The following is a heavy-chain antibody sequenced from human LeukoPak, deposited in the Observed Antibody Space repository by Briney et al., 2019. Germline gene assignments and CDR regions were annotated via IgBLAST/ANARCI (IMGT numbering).Heavy chain of an antibody. CDR1: GYTLTSYD. V-gene: IGHV1-8*01. J-gene: IGHJ6*02. D-gene: IGHD2-15*01. Sequence: ASVRVSCKASGYTLTSYDINWVRQATGLGLEWMGWMNPSGGNTGYAQKFLGRVTMTRDTSIRTAYMELSNLRSEDTAVYYCARGCSGGSCNGMDVWGQGTTVTVSS. CDR3: ARGCSGGSCNGMDV. CDR2: MNPSGGNT.